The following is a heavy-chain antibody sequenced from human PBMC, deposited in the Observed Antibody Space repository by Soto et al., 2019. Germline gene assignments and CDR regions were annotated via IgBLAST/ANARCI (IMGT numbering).Heavy chain of an antibody. J-gene: IGHJ4*02. D-gene: IGHD2-2*01. Sequence: ASVKVSCKASGYTFTGYYMHWVRQAPGQGLEWMGWINPNSGGTNYAQKFQGWVTMTRDTSISTAYMELSRLRSDNTAVYYCAIESSLNCSSTSCYPSYFDYWGQGTLVTVSS. CDR1: GYTFTGYY. CDR2: INPNSGGT. V-gene: IGHV1-2*04. CDR3: AIESSLNCSSTSCYPSYFDY.